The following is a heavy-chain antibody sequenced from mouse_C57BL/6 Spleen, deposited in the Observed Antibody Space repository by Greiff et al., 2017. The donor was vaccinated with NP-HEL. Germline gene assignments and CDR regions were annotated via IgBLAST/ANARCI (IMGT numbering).Heavy chain of an antibody. V-gene: IGHV3-6*01. Sequence: EESGPGLVKPSQSLSLTCSVTGYSITSGYYWNWIRQFPGNKLEWMGYISYDGSNNYNPSLKNRISITRDTSKNQFFLKLNSVTTEDTATYYCAREDYGPSTGFDYWGQGTTLTVSS. J-gene: IGHJ2*01. D-gene: IGHD1-2*01. CDR2: ISYDGSN. CDR1: GYSITSGYY. CDR3: AREDYGPSTGFDY.